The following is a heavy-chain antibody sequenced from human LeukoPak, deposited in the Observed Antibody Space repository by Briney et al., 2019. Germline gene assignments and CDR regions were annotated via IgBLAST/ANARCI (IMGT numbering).Heavy chain of an antibody. D-gene: IGHD2-15*01. CDR3: ARQTVVAATLDY. V-gene: IGHV4-39*01. J-gene: IGHJ4*02. CDR2: IYYSGST. Sequence: PSETLSLTCTVSGGSISSSSYYWGCMRQPPGERRGWIGSIYYSGSTYYTPSLKSRVTICVDTSKNQFSLKLSSVTAADTAVYYCARQTVVAATLDYWGQGTLVTVSS. CDR1: GGSISSSSYY.